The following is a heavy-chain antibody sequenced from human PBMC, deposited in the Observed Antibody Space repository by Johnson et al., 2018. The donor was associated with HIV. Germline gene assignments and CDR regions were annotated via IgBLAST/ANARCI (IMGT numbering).Heavy chain of an antibody. Sequence: VQLVESGGGLVQPGGSLRLSCAASGFTFSSYWMSWVRQAPGKGLEWVANIKQDGSEKYYVDSVKGRFTISRDNAKNALYLQMNSLRAEDTAVYYCARERASSSFDIWGQGTMVTVSS. CDR1: GFTFSSYW. CDR2: IKQDGSEK. J-gene: IGHJ3*02. D-gene: IGHD6-6*01. V-gene: IGHV3-7*01. CDR3: ARERASSSFDI.